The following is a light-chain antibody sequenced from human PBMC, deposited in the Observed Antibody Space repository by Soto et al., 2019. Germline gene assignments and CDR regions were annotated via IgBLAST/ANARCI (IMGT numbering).Light chain of an antibody. CDR2: DVI. CDR1: SSDVGGYDY. Sequence: QSALTQPRSVSGSPGQSVTISCTGTSSDVGGYDYVSWFQQHPGKAPKLMIYDVIKRPSGVPDRFSGSKSGNTASLTISGLQAEDEADYYCCSYAGTYTFVLFGGGTKLTVL. CDR3: CSYAGTYTFVL. J-gene: IGLJ2*01. V-gene: IGLV2-11*01.